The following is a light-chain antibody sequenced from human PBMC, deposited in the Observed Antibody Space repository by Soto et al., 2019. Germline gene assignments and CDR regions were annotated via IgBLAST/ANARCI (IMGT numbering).Light chain of an antibody. CDR2: DAS. V-gene: IGKV3D-20*01. Sequence: EILLTQSPCTLALSPGESATLSCGASQSVSSRFLAWYQQKPGRAPRLLMYDASTRATGVPDRFSGSGSGTDFTLTISRLAPEDFEVYYCQQYGGSPVTFGQGTRLEIK. CDR3: QQYGGSPVT. J-gene: IGKJ5*01. CDR1: QSVSSRF.